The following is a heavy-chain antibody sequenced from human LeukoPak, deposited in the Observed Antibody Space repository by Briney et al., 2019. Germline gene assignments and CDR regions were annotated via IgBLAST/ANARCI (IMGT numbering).Heavy chain of an antibody. D-gene: IGHD1-26*01. Sequence: GGSLRLSCAASGFTFSSYSMNWVRQAPGKGLEWVSSISSSSSYIYYADSVKGRFTNSRDNAKNSLYLQMNSLRAEDTAVYYCARSLEWVTDYWGQGTLVTVSS. CDR1: GFTFSSYS. J-gene: IGHJ4*02. V-gene: IGHV3-21*01. CDR2: ISSSSSYI. CDR3: ARSLEWVTDY.